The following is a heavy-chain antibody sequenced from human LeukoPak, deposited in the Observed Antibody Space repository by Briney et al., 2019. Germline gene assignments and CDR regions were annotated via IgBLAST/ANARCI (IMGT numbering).Heavy chain of an antibody. Sequence: GGSLRLSCAASGFTFSSYGIRWVRQAPGKGLEWVAIIWYDGSNQYYADSVKGRFTISRDNSKNTVFLQMNSLRAEDTAVYYCARDMVYARVGFFDYWGQGTLVTVSS. CDR3: ARDMVYARVGFFDY. J-gene: IGHJ4*02. V-gene: IGHV3-33*01. CDR2: IWYDGSNQ. D-gene: IGHD2-8*01. CDR1: GFTFSSYG.